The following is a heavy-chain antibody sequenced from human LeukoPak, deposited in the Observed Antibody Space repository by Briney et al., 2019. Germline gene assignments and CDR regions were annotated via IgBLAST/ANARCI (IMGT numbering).Heavy chain of an antibody. V-gene: IGHV3-7*01. Sequence: GGSLRLSCAASGFTFSNYWMSWVRQAPGKGLEWVASIKQDGSEKYYVDSVKGRFTISRDNAKNSLYLQMNSLRAEDTAVYYCARDRVGYDYDILTAFPVSYWGQGTLVTVSS. J-gene: IGHJ4*02. D-gene: IGHD3-9*01. CDR2: IKQDGSEK. CDR3: ARDRVGYDYDILTAFPVSY. CDR1: GFTFSNYW.